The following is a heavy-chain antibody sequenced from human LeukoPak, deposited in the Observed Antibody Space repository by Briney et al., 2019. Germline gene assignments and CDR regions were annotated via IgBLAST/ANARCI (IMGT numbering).Heavy chain of an antibody. CDR2: ISAYNGDT. CDR1: GYTFTTYG. J-gene: IGHJ4*02. D-gene: IGHD3-22*01. CDR3: ARILYYDSSGPPDY. Sequence: ASVKVSCKASGYTFTTYGISWVRQAPGQGLEWMGWISAYNGDTNYAQRLQGRVTMTTVTSTSTAYMELRSLRSDDTAVYYCARILYYDSSGPPDYWGQGTLVTVSS. V-gene: IGHV1-18*01.